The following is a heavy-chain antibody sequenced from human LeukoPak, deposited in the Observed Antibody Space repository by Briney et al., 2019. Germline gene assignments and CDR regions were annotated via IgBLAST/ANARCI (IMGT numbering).Heavy chain of an antibody. D-gene: IGHD3-16*01. CDR3: ARVSRFYDSDY. Sequence: GRSLRLSCAASGFIFRSYAMHWVRQAPGKGLEWVAMISYNGGTIHYADSVKGRFTISRDNAKNSLYLQMNSLSAEDTAVYYCARVSRFYDSDYWGQGTLVTVSS. J-gene: IGHJ4*02. CDR2: ISYNGGTI. V-gene: IGHV3-30-3*01. CDR1: GFIFRSYA.